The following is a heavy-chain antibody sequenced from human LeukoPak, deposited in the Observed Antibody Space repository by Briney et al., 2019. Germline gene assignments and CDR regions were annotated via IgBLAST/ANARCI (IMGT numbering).Heavy chain of an antibody. CDR1: GFTFSSYS. V-gene: IGHV3-21*05. CDR3: ARNWKVSL. D-gene: IGHD1-1*01. Sequence: GGSLRLSCAASGFTFSSYSMNWVRQAPGKGLEWVSYISSSSNYIYYADSVKGRFTISRDNAKNSLYLQMNSLRAEDTAVYYCARNWKVSLGGQGTLVTVSS. J-gene: IGHJ4*02. CDR2: ISSSSNYI.